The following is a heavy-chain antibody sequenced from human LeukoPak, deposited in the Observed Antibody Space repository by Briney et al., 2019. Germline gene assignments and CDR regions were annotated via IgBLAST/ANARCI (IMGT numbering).Heavy chain of an antibody. CDR3: ARSPPDINSLDY. Sequence: MPSGTLSLTCTVSGVSISSYYWSWIPQPTGKGLEWIGRIYTSGITDYNPSLKGRVTMSVDTSKNQFSPKLSSVTAADTAVYYCARSPPDINSLDYWGQGTLVTVSS. CDR2: IYTSGIT. CDR1: GVSISSYY. V-gene: IGHV4-4*07. J-gene: IGHJ4*02. D-gene: IGHD4-23*01.